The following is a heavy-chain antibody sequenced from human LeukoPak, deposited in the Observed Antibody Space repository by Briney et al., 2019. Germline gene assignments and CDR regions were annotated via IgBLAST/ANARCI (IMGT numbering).Heavy chain of an antibody. CDR2: IYHSGST. D-gene: IGHD3-10*01. J-gene: IGHJ5*02. CDR3: ARDVDYGSGSYYKDSNWFDP. Sequence: SETLSLTCTVSGYSISSGYYWGWIRQPPGKGLEWIGSIYHSGSTYYNPSLKSRVTISVDTSKNQFSLKLSSVTAADTAVYYCARDVDYGSGSYYKDSNWFDPWGQGTLVTVSS. V-gene: IGHV4-38-2*02. CDR1: GYSISSGYY.